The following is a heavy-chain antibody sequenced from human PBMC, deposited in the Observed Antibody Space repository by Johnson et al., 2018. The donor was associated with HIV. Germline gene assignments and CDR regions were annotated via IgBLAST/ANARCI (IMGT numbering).Heavy chain of an antibody. V-gene: IGHV3-11*04. CDR2: ISSSGSTI. D-gene: IGHD5-18*01. Sequence: QVQLVESGGGLVQPGGSLRLSCVASGFAFSDYYMSWIRQAPGKGLEWVSYISSSGSTIYYADSVKGRFTISRDNAKKSLYLQMNSLRAEDTAVYYCASEYSYGSHDAFDIWGQGTMVTVSS. CDR1: GFAFSDYY. J-gene: IGHJ3*02. CDR3: ASEYSYGSHDAFDI.